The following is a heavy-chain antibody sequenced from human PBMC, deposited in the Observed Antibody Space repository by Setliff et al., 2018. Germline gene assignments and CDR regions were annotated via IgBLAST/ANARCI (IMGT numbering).Heavy chain of an antibody. CDR2: ISGSGGST. CDR3: ARSTETFSGEDFYFFYYMDV. CDR1: GFTFSSHW. J-gene: IGHJ6*03. D-gene: IGHD4-4*01. Sequence: GGSLRLSCAASGFTFSSHWMSWVRQAPGKGLEWVSAISGSGGSTYYADSVKGRFTISRDNSKNTLYLQMSSLRPEDTALYYCARSTETFSGEDFYFFYYMDVWGKGTTVTVSS. V-gene: IGHV3-23*01.